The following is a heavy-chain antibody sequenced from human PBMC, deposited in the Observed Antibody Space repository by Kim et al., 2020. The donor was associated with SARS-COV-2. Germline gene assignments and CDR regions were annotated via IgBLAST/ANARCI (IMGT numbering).Heavy chain of an antibody. D-gene: IGHD6-19*01. J-gene: IGHJ6*02. Sequence: GGSLRLSCAASGFTFSDYYMSWIRQAPGKGLEWVSYISSSSSYTNYADSVKGRFTISRDNAKNSLYLQMNSLRAEDTAVYYCARDRSTSQWLVLGGGDYYYYGMDVWGQGTTVTVSS. CDR1: GFTFSDYY. CDR2: ISSSSSYT. V-gene: IGHV3-11*06. CDR3: ARDRSTSQWLVLGGGDYYYYGMDV.